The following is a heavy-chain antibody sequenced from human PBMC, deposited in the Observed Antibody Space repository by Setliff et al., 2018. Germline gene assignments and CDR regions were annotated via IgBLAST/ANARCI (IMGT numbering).Heavy chain of an antibody. D-gene: IGHD2-2*02. CDR3: TTDRAACSGSSCYNGFDV. Sequence: PGGSLRLSCVATGFPFRDYEMHWVRQAPGKGLEWVGRSKSKTAGGAIDYAAPVKGRFTISRDDSKNTLYLQMSSLKTEDTAMYYCTTDRAACSGSSCYNGFDVWGQGTMVTVSS. CDR2: SKSKTAGGAI. CDR1: GFPFRDYE. V-gene: IGHV3-15*01. J-gene: IGHJ3*01.